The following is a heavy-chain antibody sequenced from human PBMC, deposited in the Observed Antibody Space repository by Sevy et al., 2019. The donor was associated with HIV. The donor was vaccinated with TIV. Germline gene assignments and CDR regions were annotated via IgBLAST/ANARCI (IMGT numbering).Heavy chain of an antibody. CDR3: TRERGGAASRFDY. D-gene: IGHD2-2*01. V-gene: IGHV3-49*03. Sequence: GGSLRLSCTASGFTFADYPINWLRQAPGKGLEWVGFITSNSFGGTKEYAASVKGRFTISRDDSKSIAYLQMNSLKAEDTAVYYCTRERGGAASRFDYWGQGTLVTVSS. CDR1: GFTFADYP. J-gene: IGHJ4*02. CDR2: ITSNSFGGTK.